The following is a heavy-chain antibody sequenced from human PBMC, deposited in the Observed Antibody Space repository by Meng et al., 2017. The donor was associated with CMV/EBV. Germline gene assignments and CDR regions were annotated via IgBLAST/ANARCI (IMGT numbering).Heavy chain of an antibody. Sequence: QLQEPRPGLVQPSQPLSLTCPVSGGSISSADYYWSCIRQPPGKVLEWIGYIYYSGSTYYNPSLKSRVTISVDTSKNQFSLKLRSVTAADTAVYYCARTGEYPTFDYWGQGTLVTVSS. J-gene: IGHJ4*02. D-gene: IGHD2/OR15-2a*01. CDR3: ARTGEYPTFDY. CDR2: IYYSGST. V-gene: IGHV4-30-4*08. CDR1: GGSISSADYY.